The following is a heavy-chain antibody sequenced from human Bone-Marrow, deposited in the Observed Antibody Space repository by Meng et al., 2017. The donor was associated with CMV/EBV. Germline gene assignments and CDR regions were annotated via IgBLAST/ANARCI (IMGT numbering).Heavy chain of an antibody. J-gene: IGHJ4*02. CDR2: IYWDDDK. V-gene: IGHV2-5*02. CDR3: AHGTEALLTKVAFDY. D-gene: IGHD3-9*01. Sequence: CSLSRSGVGVGWIRQPPGKALEWLALIYWDDDKRYSPSLKSRLTITKDTSKNQVVLTMTNMDPVDTATFSCAHGTEALLTKVAFDYWGLGTLVTVSS. CDR1: CSLSRSGVG.